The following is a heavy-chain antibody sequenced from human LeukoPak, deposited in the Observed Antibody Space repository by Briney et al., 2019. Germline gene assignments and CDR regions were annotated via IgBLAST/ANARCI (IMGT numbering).Heavy chain of an antibody. Sequence: ASVKVSCKASGYTFTSYGISWVRQAPGQGFEWMGWISAYNGNTNYAQKLQGRVTMTTDTSTSTAYMELRSLRSDDTAVYYCARLGLSSGWYGAHDYWGQGTLVTVSS. CDR2: ISAYNGNT. J-gene: IGHJ4*02. CDR3: ARLGLSSGWYGAHDY. CDR1: GYTFTSYG. V-gene: IGHV1-18*01. D-gene: IGHD6-13*01.